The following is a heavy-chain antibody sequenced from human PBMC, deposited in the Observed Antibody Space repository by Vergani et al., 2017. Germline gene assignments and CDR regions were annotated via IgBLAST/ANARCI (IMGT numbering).Heavy chain of an antibody. CDR1: GGSISSYY. Sequence: QVQLQESGPGLVKPSETLSLTCTVSGGSISSYYWSWIRQPPGKGLEWIGYIYYSGSTNYNPSLKSRVTISVDTSKNQFSLKLSSLTAADTAVYYCASSERWLPYFDYWGQGTLVTVSS. J-gene: IGHJ4*02. CDR3: ASSERWLPYFDY. V-gene: IGHV4-59*01. CDR2: IYYSGST. D-gene: IGHD5-24*01.